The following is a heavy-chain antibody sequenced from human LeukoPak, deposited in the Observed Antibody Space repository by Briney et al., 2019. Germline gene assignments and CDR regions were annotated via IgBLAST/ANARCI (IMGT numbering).Heavy chain of an antibody. CDR3: VSSWTIGY. D-gene: IGHD3/OR15-3a*01. CDR1: GFPFSSYW. J-gene: IGHJ4*02. CDR2: IKHDGSDA. Sequence: AGGSLRLSCAASGFPFSSYWMTWVRQTPGKGLEWVANIKHDGSDAYYADSVSGRLTVSRDNAKNSLYLQMNSLRAEDTAVYYCVSSWTIGYWGQGTLVTVSS. V-gene: IGHV3-7*01.